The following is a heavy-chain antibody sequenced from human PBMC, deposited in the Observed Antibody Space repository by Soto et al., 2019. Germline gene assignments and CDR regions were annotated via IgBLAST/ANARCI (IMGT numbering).Heavy chain of an antibody. Sequence: QVQLVESGGGVVQPGRSLRLSCAASGFTFCSYAMHWVRQAPGKGLEWVAVISYDGSNKYYADSVKGRFTISRDNSKNTLYLQMNSLRAEDTAVYYCASYYGYADYWGQGTLVTVSS. V-gene: IGHV3-30-3*01. CDR2: ISYDGSNK. CDR3: ASYYGYADY. CDR1: GFTFCSYA. D-gene: IGHD5-12*01. J-gene: IGHJ4*02.